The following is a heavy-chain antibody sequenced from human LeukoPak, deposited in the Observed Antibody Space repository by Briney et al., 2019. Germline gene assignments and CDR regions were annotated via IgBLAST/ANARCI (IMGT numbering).Heavy chain of an antibody. CDR1: GGSFSGYY. Sequence: SETLSLTCAVYGGSFSGYYWSWIRQPPGKGLEWIGEINHSGSTNYNPSLKSRVTISVDTSKNQFSLKLSSVTAADTAVYYCARGLVDKDYYDSSGYYHGGYFDYWGQGTLVTVSS. D-gene: IGHD3-22*01. J-gene: IGHJ4*02. CDR3: ARGLVDKDYYDSSGYYHGGYFDY. CDR2: INHSGST. V-gene: IGHV4-34*01.